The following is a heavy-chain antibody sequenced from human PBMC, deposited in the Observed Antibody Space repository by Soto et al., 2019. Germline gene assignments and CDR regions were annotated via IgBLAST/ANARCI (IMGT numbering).Heavy chain of an antibody. Sequence: SETLSLTCTVYGGSISSYYWSWIRQPPGKGLEWIGYIYYSGSTNYNPSLKSRVTISVDTSKNQFSLKLSSVTAADTAVYYCAREPAPYCRSTSCHRPAFDIWGQGTMVTVSS. CDR1: GGSISSYY. V-gene: IGHV4-59*01. CDR2: IYYSGST. J-gene: IGHJ3*02. CDR3: AREPAPYCRSTSCHRPAFDI. D-gene: IGHD2-2*01.